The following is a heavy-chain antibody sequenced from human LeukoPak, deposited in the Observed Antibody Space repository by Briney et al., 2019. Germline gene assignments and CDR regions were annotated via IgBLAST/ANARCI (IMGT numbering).Heavy chain of an antibody. V-gene: IGHV4-34*01. Sequence: SETLSLTCAVYGGSFSGYYWSWIRQPPGKGLEWIGEINHSGSTNCNPSLKSRVTISVDTSKNQFSLKLSSVTAADTAVYYCARGGGSSSSALDYWGQGTLVTVSS. J-gene: IGHJ4*02. CDR3: ARGGGSSSSALDY. CDR2: INHSGST. D-gene: IGHD6-6*01. CDR1: GGSFSGYY.